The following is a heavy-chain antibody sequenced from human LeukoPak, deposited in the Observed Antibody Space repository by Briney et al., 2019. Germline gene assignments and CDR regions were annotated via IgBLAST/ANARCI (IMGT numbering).Heavy chain of an antibody. J-gene: IGHJ4*02. CDR2: INHSGGT. Sequence: PSETLSLTCAVYGGSFSGYYWSWIRQPPGKGLEWIGEINHSGGTNYNPSLKSRVTISVDASKNQFSLKLSSVTAADTAVYYCASGSYHTPLDYWGQGTLVTVSS. CDR1: GGSFSGYY. V-gene: IGHV4-34*01. CDR3: ASGSYHTPLDY. D-gene: IGHD1-26*01.